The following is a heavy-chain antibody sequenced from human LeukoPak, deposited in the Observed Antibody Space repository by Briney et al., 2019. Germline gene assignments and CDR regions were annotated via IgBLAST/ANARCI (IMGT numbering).Heavy chain of an antibody. Sequence: GGSLRLSCAASGFTFSSYAMSWVRQAPGKGLEWVSAISGSGGSTYYADSVKGRFTTSRDNSKNTLYLQMNSLRAEDTAVYYCAKPRGVTMVRGVIYDYWGQGTLVTVSS. D-gene: IGHD3-10*01. CDR2: ISGSGGST. J-gene: IGHJ4*02. V-gene: IGHV3-23*01. CDR1: GFTFSSYA. CDR3: AKPRGVTMVRGVIYDY.